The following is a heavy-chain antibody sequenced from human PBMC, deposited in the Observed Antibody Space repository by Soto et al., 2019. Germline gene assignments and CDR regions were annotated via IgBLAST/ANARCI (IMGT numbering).Heavy chain of an antibody. V-gene: IGHV3-7*03. CDR3: ARDGRDFYNYAAGATYT. J-gene: IGHJ1*01. D-gene: IGHD5-12*01. Sequence: GVSMRLSCVTSGFTSSRHWMIWVPEAPGKGLEWVANIKQDGSEKYYVDSVKGRFTISRDNAKNSLYLQMNSLRAEDTAVYYCARDGRDFYNYAAGATYTCGLGAVLTVSA. CDR1: GFTSSRHW. CDR2: IKQDGSEK.